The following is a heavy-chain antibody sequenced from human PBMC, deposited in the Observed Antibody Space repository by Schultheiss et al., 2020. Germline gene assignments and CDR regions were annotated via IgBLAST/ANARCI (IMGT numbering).Heavy chain of an antibody. J-gene: IGHJ3*02. CDR1: GGTFSSYA. CDR3: ARGEVVTALTPLYAFDI. CDR2: IIPIFGTA. D-gene: IGHD2-21*02. V-gene: IGHV1-69*06. Sequence: SVKVSCKASGGTFSSYAISWVRQAPGQGLEWMGGIIPIFGTANYAQKFQGRVTITADKSTSTAYMELSSLRSEDTAVYYCARGEVVTALTPLYAFDIWGQGTMVNV.